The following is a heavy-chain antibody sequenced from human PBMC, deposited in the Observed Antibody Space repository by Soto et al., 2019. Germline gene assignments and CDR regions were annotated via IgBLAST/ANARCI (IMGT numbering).Heavy chain of an antibody. J-gene: IGHJ3*02. CDR2: ISCANTV. CDR3: ARDRGYNSGRSAAFDI. Sequence: GGSLRLSCAASGFTFSSFGMMWGRQDPGKGLEWVSFISCANTVFYADSVKGRFSISRDNAKNSVYLQLNSLRDEDTAVYYCARDRGYNSGRSAAFDIWGRGTMVTVSS. V-gene: IGHV3-48*02. CDR1: GFTFSSFG. D-gene: IGHD3-10*01.